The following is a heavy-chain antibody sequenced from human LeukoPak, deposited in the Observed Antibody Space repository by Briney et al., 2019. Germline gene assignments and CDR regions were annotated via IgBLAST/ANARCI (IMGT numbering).Heavy chain of an antibody. J-gene: IGHJ6*03. CDR1: GYTLTELS. Sequence: ASVKVSCKVSGYTLTELSMHWVRQAPGKGLEWMGGFDPEDGETIYAQKFQGRVTMTEDTSTDTAYMELSSLRSEDTAVYYCATDRSRYGGNSLPYYYMDVWGKGTTVTVSS. CDR2: FDPEDGET. D-gene: IGHD4-23*01. CDR3: ATDRSRYGGNSLPYYYMDV. V-gene: IGHV1-24*01.